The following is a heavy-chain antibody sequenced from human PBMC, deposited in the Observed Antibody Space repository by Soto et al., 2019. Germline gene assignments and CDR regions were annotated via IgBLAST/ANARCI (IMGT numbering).Heavy chain of an antibody. CDR1: GFTFSDYG. CDR2: ISYDGSNK. J-gene: IGHJ6*02. V-gene: IGHV3-30*18. Sequence: QVQLVESGGGVVQPGRSLRLSCAASGFTFSDYGMHWVRQAPGKGLEWVAVISYDGSNKYYADSVEGRFTISRDNSKNTLYLQMNSLRAEDTAVYYCAKARPIFGVVIDADYYYGMDVWGQGTTVTVSS. CDR3: AKARPIFGVVIDADYYYGMDV. D-gene: IGHD3-3*01.